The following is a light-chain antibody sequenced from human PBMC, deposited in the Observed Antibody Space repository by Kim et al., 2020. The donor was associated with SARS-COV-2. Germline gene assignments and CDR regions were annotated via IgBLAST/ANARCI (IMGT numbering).Light chain of an antibody. CDR2: END. J-gene: IGLJ2*01. CDR3: QTFDSTHVV. CDR1: SGGIASNP. V-gene: IGLV6-57*01. Sequence: NFMLTQPHSVSESPGNTVTISCTRNSGGIASNPVQWYQQRPGSSPTTVIYENDQRLSGVPDRFSGSIDSSSNSASLTISGLKTENEADYYCQTFDSTHVVFGGGTQLTV.